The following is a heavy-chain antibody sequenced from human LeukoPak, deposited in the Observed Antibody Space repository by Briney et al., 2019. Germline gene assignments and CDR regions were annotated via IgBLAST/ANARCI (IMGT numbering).Heavy chain of an antibody. CDR3: AKPGPFWYFPLGFGY. CDR1: GFTFSSYG. J-gene: IGHJ4*02. D-gene: IGHD2/OR15-2a*01. Sequence: GGSLRLSCAASGFTFSSYGMHWVRQAPGKGLEWVAVIWYDGSNKYYADSVKGRFTISRDNSKNTLYLQMNSLRAEDTAVYYCAKPGPFWYFPLGFGYWGQGTLVTVSS. V-gene: IGHV3-33*06. CDR2: IWYDGSNK.